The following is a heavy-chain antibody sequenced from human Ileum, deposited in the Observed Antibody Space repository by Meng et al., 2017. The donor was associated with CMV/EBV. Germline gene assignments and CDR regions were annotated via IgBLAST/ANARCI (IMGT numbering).Heavy chain of an antibody. J-gene: IGHJ4*02. Sequence: VQLVQSGSEMTTPGASVKVSCKASGDIFTGYYMHWFRQAPGQGLEWMGQIRLNSGDTHYAQKFQGRVTMTRDMSIITAYMELSSLMSDDTAVYYCARENWVYDYWGQGTLVTVSS. V-gene: IGHV1-2*06. CDR1: GDIFTGYY. D-gene: IGHD7-27*01. CDR3: ARENWVYDY. CDR2: IRLNSGDT.